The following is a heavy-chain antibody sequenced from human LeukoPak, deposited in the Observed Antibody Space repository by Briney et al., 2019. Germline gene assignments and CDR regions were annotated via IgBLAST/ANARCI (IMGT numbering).Heavy chain of an antibody. V-gene: IGHV3-74*01. CDR1: GFSFSSYW. CDR3: ARALVAGVTLNALDI. J-gene: IGHJ3*02. D-gene: IGHD2-15*01. Sequence: PGGSLRLSCAASGFSFSSYWMHWVRQAPGKGLVWVARIQYDGSTTNYADSVKGRFTISRDNAKKTLYVQRNSLRAEDTAVYYCARALVAGVTLNALDIWGQGTMVTVSS. CDR2: IQYDGSTT.